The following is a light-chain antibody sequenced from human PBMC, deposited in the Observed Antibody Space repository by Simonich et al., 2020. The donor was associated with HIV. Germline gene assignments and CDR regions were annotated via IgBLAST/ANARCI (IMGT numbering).Light chain of an antibody. V-gene: IGLV2-14*01. J-gene: IGLJ3*02. CDR2: DVS. Sequence: QSALTQPASVSGSPGQSITISCTGTSSDVGGYNYVSWYQQHPGKAPNLMIYDVSERPSGVSDRFSGSKSGNTASLTISGLQAEDEADYYCFSYSNNRGVFGGGTKLTVL. CDR3: FSYSNNRGV. CDR1: SSDVGGYNY.